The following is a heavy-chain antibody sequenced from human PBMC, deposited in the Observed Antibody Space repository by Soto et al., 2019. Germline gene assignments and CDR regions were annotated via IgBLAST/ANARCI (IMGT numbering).Heavy chain of an antibody. CDR1: GFTFSSYG. CDR3: ARTSDSSGNAFDI. Sequence: QVQLVESGGGVVQPGRSLRLSCAASGFTFSSYGMHWVRQAPGEGLEWVAVIWYDGSNKYYADSVKGRFTISRDNSKNTLYLQMNSLRAEDTAVYYCARTSDSSGNAFDIWGQGTMVTVSS. D-gene: IGHD3-22*01. V-gene: IGHV3-33*01. J-gene: IGHJ3*02. CDR2: IWYDGSNK.